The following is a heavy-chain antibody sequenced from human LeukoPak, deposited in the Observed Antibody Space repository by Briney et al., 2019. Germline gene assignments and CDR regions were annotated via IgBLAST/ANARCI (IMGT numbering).Heavy chain of an antibody. V-gene: IGHV3-30*18. D-gene: IGHD6-13*01. CDR3: AKDRYSGLNTIDY. Sequence: GRSLRLSCAASEFTFSTYGMHWVRQAPGKGLEWVAVISYEGSYKFYADSVKGRFTISRDNSKSTLYLQMNSLRAEDTAVYYCAKDRYSGLNTIDYWGQGTLVTVSS. CDR1: EFTFSTYG. J-gene: IGHJ4*02. CDR2: ISYEGSYK.